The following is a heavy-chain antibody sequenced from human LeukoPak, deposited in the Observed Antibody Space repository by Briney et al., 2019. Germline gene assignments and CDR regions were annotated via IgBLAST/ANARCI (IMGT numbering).Heavy chain of an antibody. V-gene: IGHV3-74*01. Sequence: PGGSLRLSCAVSGFTFSSYWMHWARQPPGKGLVWVSRIDSDGSTTGYADSVKGRFTISRDNSKNTLYLQMNSLRAEDTAVYYCARLLHHWGQGTLVTVSS. CDR1: GFTFSSYW. J-gene: IGHJ5*02. CDR3: ARLLHH. CDR2: IDSDGSTT.